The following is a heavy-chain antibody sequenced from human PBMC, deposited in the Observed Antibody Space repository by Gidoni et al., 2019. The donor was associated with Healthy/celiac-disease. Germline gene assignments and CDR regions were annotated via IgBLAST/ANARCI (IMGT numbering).Heavy chain of an antibody. CDR3: ARDRRQLLDY. V-gene: IGHV3-30-3*01. CDR1: GFTFSSYA. CDR2: ISYDGSNK. D-gene: IGHD5-18*01. J-gene: IGHJ4*02. Sequence: QVQLVESGGGVVQPGRSLSLSCAASGFTFSSYAMHWVRQAPGKGLEWVAVISYDGSNKYYADSVKGRFTISRDNSKNTLYLQMNSLRAEDTAVYYCARDRRQLLDYWGQGTLVTVSS.